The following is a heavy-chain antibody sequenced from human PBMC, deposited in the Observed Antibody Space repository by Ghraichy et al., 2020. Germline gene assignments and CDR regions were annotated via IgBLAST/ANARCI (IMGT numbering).Heavy chain of an antibody. Sequence: GGSLRLSCAASGFTFSSYWMHWVRQAPGKGLVWVSRINSDGSSTSYADSVKGRFTISRDNAKNTLYLQMNSLRAEDTAVYYCAFYCGGDCGSFDYWGQGTLVTVSS. CDR1: GFTFSSYW. J-gene: IGHJ4*02. D-gene: IGHD2-21*02. V-gene: IGHV3-74*01. CDR3: AFYCGGDCGSFDY. CDR2: INSDGSST.